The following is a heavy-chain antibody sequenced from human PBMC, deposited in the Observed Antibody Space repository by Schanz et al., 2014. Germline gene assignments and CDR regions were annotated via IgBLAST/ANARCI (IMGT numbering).Heavy chain of an antibody. CDR1: GFNFSIFR. J-gene: IGHJ4*02. CDR2: IWYDGSKT. CDR3: AKDIRIRLFFQFDS. D-gene: IGHD3-3*01. Sequence: QVELVESGGGVVQPGRSLRLSCAASGFNFSIFRMQWVRQAPGKGLEWVGVIWYDGSKTYYADSVKGRFTISRDNAKNSLYLQMNSVTAEDTALYYCAKDIRIRLFFQFDSWGQGTLVTVSS. V-gene: IGHV3-33*03.